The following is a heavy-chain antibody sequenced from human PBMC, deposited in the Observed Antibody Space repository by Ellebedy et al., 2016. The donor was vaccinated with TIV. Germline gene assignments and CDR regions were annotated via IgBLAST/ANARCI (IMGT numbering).Heavy chain of an antibody. J-gene: IGHJ4*02. Sequence: GGSLRLXXVASGFTFSSYWMSWVRQAPGKGLEWVATIRHDGGENKYVDSVKGRFTISRDNAKNSLYLQMNSLRAEDTAVYYCAGRGYWGQGTLVTVSS. CDR2: IRHDGGEN. CDR3: AGRGY. CDR1: GFTFSSYW. V-gene: IGHV3-7*02.